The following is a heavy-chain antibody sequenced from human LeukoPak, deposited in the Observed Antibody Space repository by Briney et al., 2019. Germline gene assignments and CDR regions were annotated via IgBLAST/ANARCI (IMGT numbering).Heavy chain of an antibody. Sequence: PSETLSLTCTVSGGSISSSSYYCGWIRQPPGKGLEWIGSIYYSGSTYYNPSLKSRVTISVDTSKNQFSLKLSSVTAADTAVYYCARRRSSSVDYWGQGTLVTVSS. CDR1: GGSISSSSYY. CDR2: IYYSGST. CDR3: ARRRSSSVDY. J-gene: IGHJ4*02. D-gene: IGHD6-13*01. V-gene: IGHV4-39*01.